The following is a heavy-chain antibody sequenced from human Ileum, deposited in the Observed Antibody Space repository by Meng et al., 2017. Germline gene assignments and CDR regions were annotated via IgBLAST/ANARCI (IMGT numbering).Heavy chain of an antibody. CDR1: GDSVSSDSGA. CDR3: ARGWYSSGFHS. J-gene: IGHJ4*02. D-gene: IGHD6-19*01. Sequence: QAQVQQVGPGLVKPSQTLPLTCAISGDSVSSDSGAWNWIRQSPSRGLEWLGRTFYRSKWNDDFAESVKSRITITTDTSKNQFSLQLNSVTPEDTAVYYCARGWYSSGFHSWGQGTLVTASS. CDR2: TFYRSKWND. V-gene: IGHV6-1*01.